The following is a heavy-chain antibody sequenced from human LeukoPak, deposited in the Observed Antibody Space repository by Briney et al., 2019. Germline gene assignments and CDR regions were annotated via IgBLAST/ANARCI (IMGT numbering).Heavy chain of an antibody. D-gene: IGHD3-10*01. J-gene: IGHJ4*02. V-gene: IGHV3-15*01. Sequence: GGSLRLSCAASGFTFSNAWMSWVRQAPGKGLEWVGRIKSKTDGGTTDCAAPVKGRFTISRDDSKNTLYLQMNSLKAEDTAVYYCTTGLLLLWFGELSYYFDYWGQGTLVTVSS. CDR2: IKSKTDGGTT. CDR3: TTGLLLLWFGELSYYFDY. CDR1: GFTFSNAW.